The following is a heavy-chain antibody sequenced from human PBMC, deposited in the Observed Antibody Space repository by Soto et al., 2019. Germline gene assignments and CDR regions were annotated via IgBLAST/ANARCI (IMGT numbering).Heavy chain of an antibody. CDR1: GFTVSSNY. CDR2: IYSGGST. J-gene: IGHJ6*02. D-gene: IGHD4-17*01. V-gene: IGHV3-53*01. Sequence: QPGGSLRLSCAASGFTVSSNYMSWVRQAPGKGLEWVSVIYSGGSTYYADSVKGRFTISRDNSKNTLYLQMNSLRAEDTAVYYCARGIWDDYGGNSRYMDVWGQGXTVTVYS. CDR3: ARGIWDDYGGNSRYMDV.